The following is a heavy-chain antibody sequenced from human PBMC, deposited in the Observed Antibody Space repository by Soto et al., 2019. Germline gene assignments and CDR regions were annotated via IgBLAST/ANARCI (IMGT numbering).Heavy chain of an antibody. J-gene: IGHJ4*02. Sequence: EVQLVESGGGLVQPGGSLKLSCAASGFTFSASAMHWFRQASGKGLEWVGRIRSKPNSYATTYAASVEGRFTISRDDSKNTAYLQLNSLKTEDTAVSYCTRFSHFSGYYFDYWGQGTLVTVSS. V-gene: IGHV3-73*02. CDR1: GFTFSASA. CDR2: IRSKPNSYAT. CDR3: TRFSHFSGYYFDY. D-gene: IGHD6-19*01.